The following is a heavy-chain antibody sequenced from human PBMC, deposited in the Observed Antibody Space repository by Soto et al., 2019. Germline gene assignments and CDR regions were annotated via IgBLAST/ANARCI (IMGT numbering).Heavy chain of an antibody. V-gene: IGHV1-2*02. CDR3: ARDARGTRGFDEMDI. J-gene: IGHJ6*02. CDR1: GYIFTGYH. Sequence: QVHLVQSGAEVKKPGASVKVSCKASGYIFTGYHIHWVRQAPGRGLEWMGWINPNSGDTEYAQNFQGRVIMTRDTSFSLVYMEMSGLMSDDTAVYYCARDARGTRGFDEMDIWGQGTTVTVYS. CDR2: INPNSGDT. D-gene: IGHD3-9*01.